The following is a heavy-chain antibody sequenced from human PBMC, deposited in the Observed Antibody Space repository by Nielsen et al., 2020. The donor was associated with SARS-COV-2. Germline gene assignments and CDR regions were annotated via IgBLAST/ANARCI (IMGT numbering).Heavy chain of an antibody. D-gene: IGHD1-26*01. CDR3: ASRRFSGSRYRLDAFDI. J-gene: IGHJ3*02. V-gene: IGHV1-2*02. Sequence: ASVKVSCKASGYTFTGYYMHWVRQAPGQGLEWMGWINPNSGGTNYAQKFQGRVTMTRDTSISTAYMELSRLRSDDTAVYYCASRRFSGSRYRLDAFDIWGQGTMVTVSS. CDR2: INPNSGGT. CDR1: GYTFTGYY.